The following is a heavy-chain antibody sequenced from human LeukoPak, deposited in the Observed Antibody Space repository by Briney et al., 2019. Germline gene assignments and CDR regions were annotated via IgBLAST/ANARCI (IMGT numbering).Heavy chain of an antibody. J-gene: IGHJ4*02. CDR1: GFTFSNSA. Sequence: GGSLRLSCAASGFTFSNSAMNWVRQVPGKGLEWVSVISGSGGSTYYADSVKGRFTVSRDNSKNTLYLQMNSLRLEDTAVYYCAKEGAYCGGDCYSYFDYWGQGTLVTVSS. CDR2: ISGSGGST. V-gene: IGHV3-23*01. CDR3: AKEGAYCGGDCYSYFDY. D-gene: IGHD2-21*02.